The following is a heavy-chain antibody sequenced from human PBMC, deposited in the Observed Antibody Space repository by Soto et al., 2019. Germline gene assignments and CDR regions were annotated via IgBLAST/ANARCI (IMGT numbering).Heavy chain of an antibody. CDR2: ISSNSAYI. D-gene: IGHD6-13*01. Sequence: GGSLRLSCAASGFTFRSFTMNWVRQALGKGLEWVSTISSNSAYIYYTDALRGRFTISRDNAKNSLHLQMNSLRAEDTAVYYCTRDASRDSSARGWFDPWGPGTLVTVSS. J-gene: IGHJ5*02. CDR3: TRDASRDSSARGWFDP. V-gene: IGHV3-21*01. CDR1: GFTFRSFT.